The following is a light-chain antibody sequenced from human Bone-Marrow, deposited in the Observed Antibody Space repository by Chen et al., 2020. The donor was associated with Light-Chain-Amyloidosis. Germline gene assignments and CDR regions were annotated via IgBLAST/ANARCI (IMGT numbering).Light chain of an antibody. Sequence: SYVLTQPPSVSVSPGQTARITCSGDDLPTKYAYWYQQKPGQAPVLVIHRDTERPSGISERFSGSSSGTTATLTSSGVQAEDEADYHCQSADSSGTYEVIFGGGTKLTV. V-gene: IGLV3-25*03. CDR2: RDT. CDR1: DLPTKY. CDR3: QSADSSGTYEVI. J-gene: IGLJ2*01.